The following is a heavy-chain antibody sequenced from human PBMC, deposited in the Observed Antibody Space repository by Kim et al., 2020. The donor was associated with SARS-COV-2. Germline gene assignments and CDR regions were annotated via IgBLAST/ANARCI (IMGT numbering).Heavy chain of an antibody. V-gene: IGHV1-3*01. D-gene: IGHD3-22*01. CDR3: AREGHEGGYLT. J-gene: IGHJ3*01. Sequence: NTRYSQSFQGRVAITRDTSASTAYMELNRLRSEDTAVYYCAREGHEGGYLTWGQGTMVIVSS. CDR2: NT.